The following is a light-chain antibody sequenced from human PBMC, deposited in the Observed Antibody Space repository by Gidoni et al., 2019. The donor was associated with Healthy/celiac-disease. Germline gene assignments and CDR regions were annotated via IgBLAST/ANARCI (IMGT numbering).Light chain of an antibody. V-gene: IGKV2-28*01. Sequence: EIVRTQSPLSLPVTPGEPASISCRSSQSLLHSNGYNALDWYLQKPGQSPQLLIYLGSNRASGVPDRFSGSGSGTDFTLKISRVEAEDVGVYYCMQALHTPLTFGQGTKVEIK. CDR3: MQALHTPLT. CDR2: LGS. CDR1: QSLLHSNGYNA. J-gene: IGKJ1*01.